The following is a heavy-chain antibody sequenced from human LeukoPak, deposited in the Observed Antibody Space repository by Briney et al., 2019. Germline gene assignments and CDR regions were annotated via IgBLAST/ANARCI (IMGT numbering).Heavy chain of an antibody. V-gene: IGHV4-34*01. CDR2: INHSGST. D-gene: IGHD3-10*01. J-gene: IGHJ5*02. CDR1: GGSFSGYY. Sequence: SETLSLTCAVYGGSFSGYYWSWIRQPPGKGLEWIGEINHSGSTNYNPSLKSRVTISVDTSKNQFSLKLSSVTAADTAVYYCARHTITMVRGVIPRKNNWFDPWGQGTLVTVSS. CDR3: ARHTITMVRGVIPRKNNWFDP.